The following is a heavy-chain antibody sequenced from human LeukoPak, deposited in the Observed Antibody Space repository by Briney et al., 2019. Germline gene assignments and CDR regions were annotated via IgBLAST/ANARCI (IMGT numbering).Heavy chain of an antibody. CDR2: ISSSSSYI. V-gene: IGHV3-21*01. CDR1: GFSFSSHT. CDR3: AESLDHGY. D-gene: IGHD3-16*02. J-gene: IGHJ4*02. Sequence: GGSLRLSCAASGFSFSSHTMIWVRQAPGKGLEWVSSISSSSSYIYYADSLKGRFTISRDNAKNSLYLQMNSLRAEDTAVYYCAESLDHGYWGQGTLVTVSS.